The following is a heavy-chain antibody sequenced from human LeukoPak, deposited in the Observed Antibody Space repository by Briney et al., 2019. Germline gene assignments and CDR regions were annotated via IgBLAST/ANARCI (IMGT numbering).Heavy chain of an antibody. Sequence: GGSLRLSCAASGFIFSSYEMNWVRQAPGKGLEWVSYISSSSYIYYADSVKGRFTISRDNAKNSLYLQMNSLRAEDTAVYYCAKGRGWEASYYYYYMDVWGKGTTVTISS. CDR3: AKGRGWEASYYYYYMDV. CDR2: ISSSSYI. V-gene: IGHV3-21*05. J-gene: IGHJ6*03. D-gene: IGHD1-26*01. CDR1: GFIFSSYE.